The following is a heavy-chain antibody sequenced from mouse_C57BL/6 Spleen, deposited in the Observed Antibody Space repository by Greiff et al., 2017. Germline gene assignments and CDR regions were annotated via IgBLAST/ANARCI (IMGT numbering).Heavy chain of an antibody. Sequence: VQLQQSGAELVKPGASVKLSCTASGFNITDYYMHWVKQRNEQGLEWIGRIAPEDGETKYAPKFQGKATITADTSSNTSYLQLSSLTSEYTAVYYCARYDYGNHHYFEYWGEGTALTV. J-gene: IGHJ2*01. V-gene: IGHV14-2*01. CDR3: ARYDYGNHHYFEY. D-gene: IGHD1-1*01. CDR2: IAPEDGET. CDR1: GFNITDYY.